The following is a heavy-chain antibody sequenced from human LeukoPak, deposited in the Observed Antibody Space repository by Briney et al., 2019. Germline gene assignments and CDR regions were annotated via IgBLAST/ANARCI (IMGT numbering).Heavy chain of an antibody. CDR1: GFTFSSYS. CDR2: ISSSSSYI. Sequence: GSLRLSCAASGFTFSSYSMNWVRQAPGKGPEWVSSISSSSSYIYYADSVKGRFTVSRDNAKNTLYLQVNNLRAEDTAVYYCARGPNSNWSGLDFWGQGTLLTVSS. D-gene: IGHD6-6*01. V-gene: IGHV3-21*01. J-gene: IGHJ4*02. CDR3: ARGPNSNWSGLDF.